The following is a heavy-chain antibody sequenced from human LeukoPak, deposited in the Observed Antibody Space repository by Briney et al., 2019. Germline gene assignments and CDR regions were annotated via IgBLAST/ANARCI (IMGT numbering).Heavy chain of an antibody. J-gene: IGHJ4*02. CDR1: GGTFSSYA. V-gene: IGHV1-69*04. Sequence: GASVKVSCKASGGTFSSYAISWVRQAPGQGLEWMGRIIPILGIANYAQKFQGRVTITADKSTSTAYMELSSLRSEDTAVYYCATLPLSYHYFDYWGQGTLVTVSS. D-gene: IGHD3-16*01. CDR2: IIPILGIA. CDR3: ATLPLSYHYFDY.